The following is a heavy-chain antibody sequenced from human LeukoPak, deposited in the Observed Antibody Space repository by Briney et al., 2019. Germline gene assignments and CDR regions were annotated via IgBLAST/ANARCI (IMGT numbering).Heavy chain of an antibody. CDR2: IYTSGCT. Sequence: PSETLSLTCTVSGGSISSGSYYWSWIRQPAGKGPEWIGRIYTSGCTNYNPSLKSRVTISVDTSKNQFSLRLSSVTAADTAVYYCARDKVEMATHFDYWGQGTLVTVSS. CDR3: ARDKVEMATHFDY. V-gene: IGHV4-61*02. CDR1: GGSISSGSYY. D-gene: IGHD5-24*01. J-gene: IGHJ4*02.